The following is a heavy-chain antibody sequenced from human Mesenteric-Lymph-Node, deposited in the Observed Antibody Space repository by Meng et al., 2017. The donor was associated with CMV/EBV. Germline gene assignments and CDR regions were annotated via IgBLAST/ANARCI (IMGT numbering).Heavy chain of an antibody. CDR3: ARYTSSWYNRFDP. D-gene: IGHD6-13*01. Sequence: VSGGSVRSDDYVWSWLRQPPGKGLRWIGYIHHSGSNNHNPSLKSRVTISVDPSKNQFSLKLASVTAADTAVYYYARYTSSWYNRFDPWGQGTLVTVSS. CDR2: IHHSGSN. J-gene: IGHJ5*02. CDR1: GGSVRSDDYV. V-gene: IGHV4-61*08.